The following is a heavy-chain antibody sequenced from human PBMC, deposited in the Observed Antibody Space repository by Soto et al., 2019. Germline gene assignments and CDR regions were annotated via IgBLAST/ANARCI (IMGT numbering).Heavy chain of an antibody. V-gene: IGHV3-23*01. Sequence: GGSLRLSCATSGFTFNNCAMTWVRQRPGKGLEWVSTISHTGANTYYADSVKGRFTISRDNSNRTLFLHMTSLRAEDTAVYYCAKDLSLFGIFLIAPSFDYWGQGALVTVSS. J-gene: IGHJ4*02. CDR1: GFTFNNCA. CDR3: AKDLSLFGIFLIAPSFDY. CDR2: ISHTGANT. D-gene: IGHD2-21*01.